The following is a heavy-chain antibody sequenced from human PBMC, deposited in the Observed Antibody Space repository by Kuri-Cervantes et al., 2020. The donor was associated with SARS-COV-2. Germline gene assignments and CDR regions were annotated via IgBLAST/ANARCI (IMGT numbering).Heavy chain of an antibody. D-gene: IGHD3-22*01. V-gene: IGHV3-21*01. Sequence: GGSLRLSCAASGFTFRSYSMNWVRQTPGKGLEWVSSIDSSSDYIYYADSVKGRFTISRVNANNSLSLQMNSLGAEYTAVYYCARAKLGGYDAFDLWGQGTMVTVSS. CDR1: GFTFRSYS. CDR3: ARAKLGGYDAFDL. CDR2: IDSSSDYI. J-gene: IGHJ3*01.